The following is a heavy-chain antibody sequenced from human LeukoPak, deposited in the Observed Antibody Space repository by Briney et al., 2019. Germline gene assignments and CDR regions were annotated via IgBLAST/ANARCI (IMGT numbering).Heavy chain of an antibody. J-gene: IGHJ3*02. V-gene: IGHV1-46*01. CDR2: INPSGGST. CDR3: ARVGGSGAGYDSSGYDAFDI. D-gene: IGHD3-22*01. CDR1: GYTFTNYD. Sequence: ASVKVSCKTSGYTFTNYDINWVRQAPGQGLEWMGIINPSGGSTSYAQKFQGRVTMTRDMSTSTVYMELSSLRSEDTAVYYCARVGGSGAGYDSSGYDAFDIWGQGTMVTVSS.